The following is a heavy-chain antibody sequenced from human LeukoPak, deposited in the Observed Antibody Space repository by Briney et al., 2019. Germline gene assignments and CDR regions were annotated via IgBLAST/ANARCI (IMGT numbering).Heavy chain of an antibody. Sequence: SETLSLTCAVYGGSFSGYYWSWIRQPPGKGLEWIGEINHSGSTNYNPSFKSRVAISVDTSKNQFSLKLSSVTAADTAVYYCARLRMVRGVNHGMDVWGKGTTVTVSS. D-gene: IGHD3-10*01. V-gene: IGHV4-34*01. CDR1: GGSFSGYY. J-gene: IGHJ6*04. CDR3: ARLRMVRGVNHGMDV. CDR2: INHSGST.